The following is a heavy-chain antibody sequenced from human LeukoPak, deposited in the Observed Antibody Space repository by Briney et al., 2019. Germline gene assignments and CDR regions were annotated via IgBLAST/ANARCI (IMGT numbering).Heavy chain of an antibody. V-gene: IGHV1-24*01. CDR1: GYTLTELS. CDR3: ATAYGGSSGWDYFDY. Sequence: ASVKVSCKVSGYTLTELSMHWVRQAPGKGLEWMGGFDPEDGETIYAQKFQGRVTMTEDTSTDTAYMELSSLRSEDTAVYCCATAYGGSSGWDYFDYWGQGTLVTVSS. D-gene: IGHD6-19*01. CDR2: FDPEDGET. J-gene: IGHJ4*02.